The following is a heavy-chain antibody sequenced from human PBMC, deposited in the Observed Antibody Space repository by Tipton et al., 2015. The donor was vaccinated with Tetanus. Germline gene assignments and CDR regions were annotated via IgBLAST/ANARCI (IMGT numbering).Heavy chain of an antibody. CDR1: GFTVTSTY. J-gene: IGHJ4*02. V-gene: IGHV3-53*01. CDR2: IYSGXXX. D-gene: IGHD6-19*01. Sequence: SLRLSCAASGFTVTSTYMAWVRQTPGKGLEWVSSIYSGXXXXXXXSXRGRXXISRDSSKNSFHLQLNNLRDEDTAIYFCARAPFDFSDYFDLWGQGTPVTVSS. CDR3: ARAPFDFSDYFDL.